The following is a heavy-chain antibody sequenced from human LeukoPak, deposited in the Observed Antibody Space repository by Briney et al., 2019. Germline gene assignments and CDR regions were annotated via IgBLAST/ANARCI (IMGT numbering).Heavy chain of an antibody. CDR2: IYYSGST. V-gene: IGHV4-30-4*08. D-gene: IGHD5-18*01. J-gene: IGHJ6*04. CDR3: ARDQGGDSYGYALFWPMDV. Sequence: SQTLSLTCTVSGGSISSGDYYWSWIRQPPGKGLEWIVYIYYSGSTNYNPSLKSRVTLLVDTSKNQFSLILTSVTAADTAVYYCARDQGGDSYGYALFWPMDVWGKGATVTVSS. CDR1: GGSISSGDYY.